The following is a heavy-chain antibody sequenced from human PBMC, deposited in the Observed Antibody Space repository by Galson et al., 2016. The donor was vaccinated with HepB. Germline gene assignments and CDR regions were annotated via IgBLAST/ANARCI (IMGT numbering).Heavy chain of an antibody. V-gene: IGHV3-11*04. CDR1: GFTFSDYY. D-gene: IGHD3-10*01. CDR2: ISSSAGTI. Sequence: SLRLSCAASGFTFSDYYMSWIRQAPGKGLEWLADISSSAGTIYYADSVKGRFTISRDNAKVSLYLQMNSLRAEDTAVYYCARDERFTLVRGPSYWYFDLWGRGTLVTVSS. CDR3: ARDERFTLVRGPSYWYFDL. J-gene: IGHJ2*01.